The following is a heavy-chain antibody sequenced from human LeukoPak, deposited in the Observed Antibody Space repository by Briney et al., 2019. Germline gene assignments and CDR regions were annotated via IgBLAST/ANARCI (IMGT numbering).Heavy chain of an antibody. V-gene: IGHV3-23*01. CDR3: AKSDGSGSYGVYYFDY. CDR1: GFSVSTNY. Sequence: GGALRLSCAGTGFSVSTNYMSWVRQAPGKGLQWVSAISGSGGSTYYADSVKGRFTISRDNSKNTLYLQMNSLRAEDTAVYYCAKSDGSGSYGVYYFDYWGQGTLVTVSS. J-gene: IGHJ4*02. CDR2: ISGSGGST. D-gene: IGHD3-10*01.